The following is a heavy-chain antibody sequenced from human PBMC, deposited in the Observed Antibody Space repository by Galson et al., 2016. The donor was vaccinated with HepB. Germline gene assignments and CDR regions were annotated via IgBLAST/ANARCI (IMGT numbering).Heavy chain of an antibody. CDR2: DQ. J-gene: IGHJ4*02. V-gene: IGHV3-7*01. Sequence: DQYLVDSVKGRFTISRDNPKNSLYLQMDSLRAEDTAVYYCAREGEGGFDFWGQGTLVTVSS. D-gene: IGHD3-10*01. CDR3: AREGEGGFDF.